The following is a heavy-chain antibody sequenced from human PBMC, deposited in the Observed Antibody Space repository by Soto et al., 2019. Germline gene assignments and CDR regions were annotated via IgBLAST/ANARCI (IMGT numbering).Heavy chain of an antibody. J-gene: IGHJ4*02. V-gene: IGHV4-34*01. CDR2: INHSGSI. Sequence: SETLSLTCAVYGGSFSGYYWSWIRQPPGKGLEWIGEINHSGSINYNPSLKSRVTISVDTSKNQFSLKLSSVTAADTAVYYCARELGVAATDDFDYWGQGTLVTVSS. CDR1: GGSFSGYY. CDR3: ARELGVAATDDFDY. D-gene: IGHD2-15*01.